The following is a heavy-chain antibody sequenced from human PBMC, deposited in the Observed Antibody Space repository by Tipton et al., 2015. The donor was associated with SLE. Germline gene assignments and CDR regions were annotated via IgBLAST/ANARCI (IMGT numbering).Heavy chain of an antibody. Sequence: TLSLTCTVSGGSISSYYWNWIRQPPGKGLEWIGYIYYSGSTNYNPSLKSRITISVDTSKSQFSLRLSSVTAADTAVYYCATGLSDCPDGVCYTWFDPWGQGTLVTVSS. D-gene: IGHD2-8*01. J-gene: IGHJ5*02. CDR1: GGSISSYY. CDR3: ATGLSDCPDGVCYTWFDP. V-gene: IGHV4-59*12. CDR2: IYYSGST.